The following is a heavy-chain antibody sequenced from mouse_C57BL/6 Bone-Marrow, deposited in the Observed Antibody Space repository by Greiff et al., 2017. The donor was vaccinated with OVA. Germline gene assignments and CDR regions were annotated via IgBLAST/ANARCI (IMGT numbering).Heavy chain of an antibody. CDR1: GYTFTSYW. CDR2: IHPNSGST. J-gene: IGHJ2*01. D-gene: IGHD2-4*01. V-gene: IGHV1-64*01. Sequence: QVQLQQPGAELVKPGASVKLSCKASGYTFTSYWMHWVKQRPGQGLEWIGMIHPNSGSTNYNEKFKSKSTLTVDKSTSTAYMQLSSLTSEDSAVYYCARYYDYAYFDDWGQGTTLTVSS. CDR3: ARYYDYAYFDD.